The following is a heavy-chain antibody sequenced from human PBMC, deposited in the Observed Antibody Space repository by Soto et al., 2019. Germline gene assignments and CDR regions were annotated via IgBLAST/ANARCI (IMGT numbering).Heavy chain of an antibody. D-gene: IGHD6-13*01. V-gene: IGHV4-59*01. CDR1: GGSISGYY. Sequence: SETLSLTCTVSGGSISGYYWSWIRQPPGKGLECIGYIYHSGSTNYNPSLKSRVTMSVATSKNEFSLKLTSVTAADTAVFYCARAGSSSWYGYFDFWGQGALVTVSS. CDR2: IYHSGST. J-gene: IGHJ4*02. CDR3: ARAGSSSWYGYFDF.